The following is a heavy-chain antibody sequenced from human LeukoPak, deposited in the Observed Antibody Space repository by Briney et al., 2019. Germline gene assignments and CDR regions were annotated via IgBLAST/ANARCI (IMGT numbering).Heavy chain of an antibody. D-gene: IGHD3-22*01. CDR1: GYTFTGYY. V-gene: IGHV1-2*05. J-gene: IGHJ4*02. CDR2: INPNSGGT. Sequence: ASVKVSCKASGYTFTGYYMHWVRQAPGQGLEWMGRINPNSGGTNYAQKFQGRVTMTRDTSISTAYMELSRLRSDDTVVYYCAILYYDSSGYDLHFDYWGQGTLVTVSS. CDR3: AILYYDSSGYDLHFDY.